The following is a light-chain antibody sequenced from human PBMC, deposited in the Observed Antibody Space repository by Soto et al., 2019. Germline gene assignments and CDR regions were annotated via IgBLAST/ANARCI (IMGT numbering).Light chain of an antibody. CDR2: DAS. CDR1: QSIRTF. J-gene: IGKJ4*01. V-gene: IGKV3-11*01. CDR3: QQRSNWPPT. Sequence: EIVLTPSPGTLSLSPVERATLSCRASQSIRTFLAWYQHRPGQDPRLLIYDASDRATGIPARFSGSRCGTDFTLTISSLEPEDFAVDYCQQRSNWPPTFGGGTKVDIK.